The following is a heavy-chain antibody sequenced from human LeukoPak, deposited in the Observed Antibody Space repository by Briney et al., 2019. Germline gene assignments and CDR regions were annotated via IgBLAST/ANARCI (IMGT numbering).Heavy chain of an antibody. Sequence: SGTLSLTCIVSGGSISSYYWSWIRQPPGKGLEWIGYIYYSGSTDYNPSLQSRGTTSVDTSKNHLPLKLMTVTAADTAVFYCSRCLVLEPTPFDYWGRGTLVTVSS. D-gene: IGHD1-1*01. J-gene: IGHJ4*02. V-gene: IGHV4-59*01. CDR2: IYYSGST. CDR3: SRCLVLEPTPFDY. CDR1: GGSISSYY.